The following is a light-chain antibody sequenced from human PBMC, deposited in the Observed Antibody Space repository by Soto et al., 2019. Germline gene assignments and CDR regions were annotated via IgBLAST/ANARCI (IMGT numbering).Light chain of an antibody. CDR3: QQYGGSPPLT. V-gene: IGKV3-20*01. CDR2: GTS. J-gene: IGKJ4*01. Sequence: ENVLTQSPGTLSLSPGERATLSCRASQSVSSSYLAWYQQKPGQAPRLLIDGTSSRATGVPDRFSGSGSGTGFTLTISRLEPEDFAVYFCQQYGGSPPLTFGGGTKVEI. CDR1: QSVSSSY.